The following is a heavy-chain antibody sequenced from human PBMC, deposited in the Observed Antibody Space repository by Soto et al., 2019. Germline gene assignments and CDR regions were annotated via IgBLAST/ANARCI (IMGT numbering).Heavy chain of an antibody. Sequence: QVQLQESGPGLVKPSETLSLTCTVSGGAVSSGSYYWSWIRQPPGKGLEWIGYIYYSGSTNYNPSLKSRVTISVDTSKNQCSLKLSSVTAADTAVYYCANSGYSYGRGVFDYWGQGTLVTVSS. J-gene: IGHJ4*02. CDR1: GGAVSSGSYY. D-gene: IGHD5-18*01. V-gene: IGHV4-61*01. CDR3: ANSGYSYGRGVFDY. CDR2: IYYSGST.